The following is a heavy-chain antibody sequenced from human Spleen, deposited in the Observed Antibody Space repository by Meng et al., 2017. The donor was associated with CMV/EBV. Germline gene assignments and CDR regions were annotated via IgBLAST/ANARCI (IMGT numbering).Heavy chain of an antibody. D-gene: IGHD1-26*01. Sequence: SGYTFTSYAMNWVRQAPGQGLEWMGIINCDGGGTTYAQKFQGRATMTRDTSTNTVYMEVSSLRSEDTAVYYCARDPALVGASHWFDPWGQGTLVTVSS. V-gene: IGHV1-46*01. CDR3: ARDPALVGASHWFDP. CDR2: INCDGGGT. J-gene: IGHJ5*02. CDR1: GYTFTSYA.